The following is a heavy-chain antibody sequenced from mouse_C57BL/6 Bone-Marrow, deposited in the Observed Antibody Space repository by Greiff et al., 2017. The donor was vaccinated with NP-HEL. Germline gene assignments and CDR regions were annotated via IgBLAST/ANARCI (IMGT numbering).Heavy chain of an antibody. J-gene: IGHJ4*01. D-gene: IGHD2-1*01. V-gene: IGHV1-5*01. CDR3: TYGNYYYAMDY. CDR1: GYTFTSYW. CDR2: IYPGNSDT. Sequence: VQLQQPGTVLARPGASVKMSCKTSGYTFTSYWMHWVKQRPGQGLEWIGAIYPGNSDTSYNQKFKGKAKLTAATSSSTAYMELSSLTNEDSAVYYCTYGNYYYAMDYWGQGTSVTVSS.